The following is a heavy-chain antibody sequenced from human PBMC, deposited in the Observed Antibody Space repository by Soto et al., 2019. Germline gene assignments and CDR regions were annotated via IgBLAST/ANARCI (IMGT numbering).Heavy chain of an antibody. J-gene: IGHJ6*03. D-gene: IGHD1-20*01. CDR1: GGSISSYY. Sequence: SETLSLTCTVSGGSISSYYWSWIRQPPGKGLEWIGYIYYSGNTNYNPSLKSRVTISVDTSKNQFSLKLSSATAADTAVYYCGGVLREGSELTGSLVYYYYYYMDVWGKGTTVTVSS. CDR3: GGVLREGSELTGSLVYYYYYYMDV. CDR2: IYYSGNT. V-gene: IGHV4-59*08.